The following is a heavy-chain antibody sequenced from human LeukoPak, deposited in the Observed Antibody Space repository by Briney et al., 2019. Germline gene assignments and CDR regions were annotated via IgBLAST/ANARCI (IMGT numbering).Heavy chain of an antibody. CDR2: IDSDGSST. CDR1: GFTFSSYW. Sequence: GGSLRLSCAASGFTFSSYWMHWVRQAPGKGLVWVSRIDSDGSSTSYADSVKGRFTISRDNAKNTLYLQMNSLRAEDTAVYYCAREYSSGGSAFDIWGQGTMVTVSS. CDR3: AREYSSGGSAFDI. V-gene: IGHV3-74*01. J-gene: IGHJ3*02. D-gene: IGHD6-19*01.